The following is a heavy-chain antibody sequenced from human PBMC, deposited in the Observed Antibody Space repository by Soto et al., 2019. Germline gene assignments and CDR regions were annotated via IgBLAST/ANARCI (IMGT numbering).Heavy chain of an antibody. V-gene: IGHV4-59*08. CDR3: VRQGIGVLHGLVDV. D-gene: IGHD3-10*01. CDR1: GVSIGSYN. J-gene: IGHJ6*02. CDR2: FRSGGGT. Sequence: PSVTLTLTCTVSGVSIGSYNLAWIRQPPGKGLEWIGYFRSGGGTSYNPSLKSRVAISADTSMKQFSLRLSSVTAADTAVYYCVRQGIGVLHGLVDVWGQGTTVTVSS.